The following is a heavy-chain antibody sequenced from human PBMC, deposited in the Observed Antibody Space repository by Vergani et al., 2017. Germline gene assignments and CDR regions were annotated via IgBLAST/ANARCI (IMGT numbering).Heavy chain of an antibody. CDR1: GYSFSRNW. CDR3: ARVYCRGMSCAGTDYFYHIGV. D-gene: IGHD3/OR15-3a*01. CDR2: IYPGNSET. V-gene: IGHV5-51*03. Sequence: EVQLEQSGAAVKKPGESLEISCKGSGYSFSRNWIAWVLERPGQGLEWMGMIYPGNSETRNNPSFRGQVTMSVDTSISTAYLQWSSLTASDSAMYYCARVYCRGMSCAGTDYFYHIGVWGKGTTVTVS. J-gene: IGHJ6*03.